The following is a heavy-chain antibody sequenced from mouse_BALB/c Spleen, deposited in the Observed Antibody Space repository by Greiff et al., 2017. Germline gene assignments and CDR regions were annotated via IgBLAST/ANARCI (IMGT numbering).Heavy chain of an antibody. D-gene: IGHD1-1*01. CDR2: ISRNSGGT. CDR3: ARPGYYGSRYYAMDY. V-gene: IGHV1-18*01. CDR1: GYTFTEYT. Sequence: EVMLVESGPDLVKPGASVKISCKTSGYTFTEYTMHWVRQRHGKSLEWIGGISRNSGGTSYNQKFKGKATLTVDKSNSTVYMELRSLTSEDSAVYYCARPGYYGSRYYAMDYWGQGTSVTVSS. J-gene: IGHJ4*01.